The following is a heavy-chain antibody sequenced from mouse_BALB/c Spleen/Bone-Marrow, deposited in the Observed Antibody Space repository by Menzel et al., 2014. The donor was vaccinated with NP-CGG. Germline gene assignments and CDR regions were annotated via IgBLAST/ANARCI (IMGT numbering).Heavy chain of an antibody. J-gene: IGHJ1*01. CDR2: IIPSNGRT. CDR3: ARWLLQYFDG. CDR1: GYTFTNYW. Sequence: QVPLQQSGAEQVKPGASVKLSFKASGYTFTNYWMHWVKQRPGQSLEWIGEIIPSNGRTNYNEKFKSKATLTVDKSSNTAYMQLSSLTSEDSAVYYCARWLLQYFDGWGAGTTVTVSS. V-gene: IGHV1S81*02. D-gene: IGHD2-3*01.